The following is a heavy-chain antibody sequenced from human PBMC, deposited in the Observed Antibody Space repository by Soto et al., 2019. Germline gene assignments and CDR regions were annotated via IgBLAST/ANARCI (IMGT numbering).Heavy chain of an antibody. CDR3: AKEGNGGSSLDY. Sequence: GGSLRLSXEASGFKFDDYMMHWVRQAPGKGLEWISRISWAGGSLDYADSIKGRFTVSRDNSKNSLYLHMNSLKTEDTAFYYCAKEGNGGSSLDYWGQGTLVTVSS. J-gene: IGHJ4*02. CDR2: ISWAGGSL. V-gene: IGHV3-43*01. CDR1: GFKFDDYM. D-gene: IGHD2-15*01.